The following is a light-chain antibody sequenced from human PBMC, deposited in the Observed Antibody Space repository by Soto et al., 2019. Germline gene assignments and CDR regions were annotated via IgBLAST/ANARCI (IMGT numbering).Light chain of an antibody. CDR2: KAS. Sequence: DIQMTQSPSTLSASVGDRVTITCRASQSVSSWLAWYQQKPGKAPKLLIYKASSLESGVPSRFSGSGSGTEFTLTINSLQPDDFATYYCQQYNTLDMYTFGDGTKLDIK. V-gene: IGKV1-5*03. CDR3: QQYNTLDMYT. CDR1: QSVSSW. J-gene: IGKJ2*01.